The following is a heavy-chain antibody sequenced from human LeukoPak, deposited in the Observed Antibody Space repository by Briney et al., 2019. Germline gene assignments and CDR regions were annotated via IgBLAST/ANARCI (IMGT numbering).Heavy chain of an antibody. V-gene: IGHV3-33*08. CDR1: GLSVSTKY. J-gene: IGHJ4*02. Sequence: GGSLRLSCAASGLSVSTKYMTWVRQAPGKGLEWVAVIWYDGSNKYYADSVKGRFTISRDNSKNTLYLQMNSLRAEDTAVYYCARVPLSGYSSGWPDYWGQGTLVTVSS. D-gene: IGHD6-19*01. CDR2: IWYDGSNK. CDR3: ARVPLSGYSSGWPDY.